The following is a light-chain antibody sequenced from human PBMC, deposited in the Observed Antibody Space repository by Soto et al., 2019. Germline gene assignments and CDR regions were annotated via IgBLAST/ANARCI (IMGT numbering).Light chain of an antibody. CDR1: QSVDTY. V-gene: IGKV3-11*01. CDR3: QQRSIWPPLT. CDR2: DAS. Sequence: EVVLTQSPATLSLSPGERATLSCRASQSVDTYVAWYQQKPGQAPRLLIYDASNWATGIPARFSGSGSGTDFTLTISSLEPEDSAVYYCQQRSIWPPLTFGGGTKVEIK. J-gene: IGKJ4*01.